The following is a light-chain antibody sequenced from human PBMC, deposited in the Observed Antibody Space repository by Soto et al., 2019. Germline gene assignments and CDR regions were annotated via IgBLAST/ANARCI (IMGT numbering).Light chain of an antibody. V-gene: IGKV3-20*01. Sequence: NVLTQSPGTLSLSPGERATLSCRASQSLSGNYLAWYQQKPGQAPRVLIYRASIRATGISDRFSGSGSGTDFTLTISRLEPEDFAVYYCQQYGSSPGTFGQGTKVDIK. CDR1: QSLSGNY. CDR2: RAS. J-gene: IGKJ1*01. CDR3: QQYGSSPGT.